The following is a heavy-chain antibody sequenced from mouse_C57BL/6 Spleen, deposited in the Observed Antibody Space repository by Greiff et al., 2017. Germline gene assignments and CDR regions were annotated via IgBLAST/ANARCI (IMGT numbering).Heavy chain of an antibody. J-gene: IGHJ2*01. CDR3: ARWETGTGGGY. V-gene: IGHV1-80*01. D-gene: IGHD4-1*01. CDR1: GYAFSSYW. CDR2: IYPGDGDT. Sequence: QVHVKQSGAELVKPGASVKISCKASGYAFSSYWMNWVKQRPGKGLEWIGQIYPGDGDTNYNGKFKGKATLTADKSSSTAYMQLSSLTSEDSAVYFCARWETGTGGGYWGQGTTLTVSS.